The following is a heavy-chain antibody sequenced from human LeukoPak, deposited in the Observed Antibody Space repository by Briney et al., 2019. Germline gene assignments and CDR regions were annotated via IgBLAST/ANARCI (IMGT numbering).Heavy chain of an antibody. CDR3: ARSSQYYYDSSGYLLPYYFDY. CDR1: GYTFTSYY. V-gene: IGHV1-46*01. CDR2: INPSGGST. D-gene: IGHD3-22*01. J-gene: IGHJ4*02. Sequence: GASVKVSCKASGYTFTSYYMHWVRQAPGQGLEWMGIINPSGGSTSYAQKFQGRVTMTRDTSTSTVYMELSSLRSEDTAVYYCARSSQYYYDSSGYLLPYYFDYWGQGTLVTVSS.